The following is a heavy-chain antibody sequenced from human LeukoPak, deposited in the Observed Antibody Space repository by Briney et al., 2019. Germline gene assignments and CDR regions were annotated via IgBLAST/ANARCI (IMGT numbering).Heavy chain of an antibody. CDR3: AKGYIQLWWFDY. J-gene: IGHJ4*02. V-gene: IGHV3-23*01. Sequence: GGSLRLSCAASGFTFSTYAMSWVRQAPGKGLQWVSLISGSGDGAHYADSVKGRFTISRDNPKNTVYLQMTNLRAEDTAVYYCAKGYIQLWWFDYWGQGTLVTVSS. CDR1: GFTFSTYA. CDR2: ISGSGDGA. D-gene: IGHD2-21*01.